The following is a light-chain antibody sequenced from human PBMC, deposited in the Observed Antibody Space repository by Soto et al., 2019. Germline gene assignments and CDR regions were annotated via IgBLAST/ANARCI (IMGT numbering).Light chain of an antibody. J-gene: IGKJ2*01. V-gene: IGKV3-20*01. CDR1: QSVSSSY. Sequence: EIVLTQSPGTLSLSPGERATLSCRASQSVSSSYLAWYQQKPGQAPRLLIYGASSRATGIPDRFSGSGSGTDFTLTISRLEPEEFAVYYCHKYGSSPYTFGQGTKLEIK. CDR2: GAS. CDR3: HKYGSSPYT.